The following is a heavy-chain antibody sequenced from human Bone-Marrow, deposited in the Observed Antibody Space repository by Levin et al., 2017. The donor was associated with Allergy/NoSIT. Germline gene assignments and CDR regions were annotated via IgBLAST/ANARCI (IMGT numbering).Heavy chain of an antibody. J-gene: IGHJ6*02. Sequence: ASVKVSCKASGYTFTKYGIIWVRQAPGQGLEWMGWISPKNGDTNYEQHFQGRVTLTTDKSTTTAFMELRGLRSDDTAVYYCAREDWSGGDCFSGRRDGYNFYRYYGMDVWGQGTSITVSS. CDR2: ISPKNGDT. CDR1: GYTFTKYG. V-gene: IGHV1-18*01. D-gene: IGHD2-21*02. CDR3: AREDWSGGDCFSGRRDGYNFYRYYGMDV.